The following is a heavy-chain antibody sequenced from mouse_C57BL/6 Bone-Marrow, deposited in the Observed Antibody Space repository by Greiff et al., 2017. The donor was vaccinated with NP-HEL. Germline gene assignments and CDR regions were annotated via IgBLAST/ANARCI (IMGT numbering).Heavy chain of an antibody. CDR1: GFTFSSYG. Sequence: EVMLVESGGDLVKPGGSLKLSCAASGFTFSSYGMSWVRQTPDKRLEWVATISSGGSYTYYPDSVKGRFTISRDNAKNTLYLQMSSLKSEDTAMYYCASPYGSSPHWYFDVWGTGTTVTVSS. J-gene: IGHJ1*03. V-gene: IGHV5-6*01. CDR2: ISSGGSYT. CDR3: ASPYGSSPHWYFDV. D-gene: IGHD1-1*01.